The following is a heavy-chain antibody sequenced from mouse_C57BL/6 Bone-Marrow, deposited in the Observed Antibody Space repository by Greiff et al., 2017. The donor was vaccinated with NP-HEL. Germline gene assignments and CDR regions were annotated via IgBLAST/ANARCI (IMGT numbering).Heavy chain of an antibody. J-gene: IGHJ2*01. CDR2: INSAGGDT. CDR3: ARHNGYPDY. V-gene: IGHV5-2*01. D-gene: IGHD2-2*01. Sequence: EVKLVESGGGLVQPGASLKLSCESNEYDFPSYDMSWVRQTPEKRLELVAAINSAGGDTYYPDTMKRRFIISRDNTKKTLCLQLSNVGSEDTALYYRARHNGYPDYWGQGTTLTVSS. CDR1: EYDFPSYD.